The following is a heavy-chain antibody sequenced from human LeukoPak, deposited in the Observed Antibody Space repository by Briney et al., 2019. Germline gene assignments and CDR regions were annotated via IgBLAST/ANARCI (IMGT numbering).Heavy chain of an antibody. V-gene: IGHV3-7*01. Sequence: PGGSLRLSCGASGFTFSSYWMSWVRQAPGKGREWVANIKQDGSEKYYVDSVKGRFTISRDNAKNSLYLQMNSLRAEDTAVYYCARASGWYIPYYFDYWGQGTLVTVSS. CDR1: GFTFSSYW. CDR2: IKQDGSEK. J-gene: IGHJ4*02. CDR3: ARASGWYIPYYFDY. D-gene: IGHD6-19*01.